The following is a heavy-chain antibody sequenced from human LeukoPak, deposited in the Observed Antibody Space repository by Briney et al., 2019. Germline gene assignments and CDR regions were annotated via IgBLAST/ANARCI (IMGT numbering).Heavy chain of an antibody. Sequence: GGSLRLSCADSRFTFSSYAMNWVRQAPGKGLEWVSAISGSGGSTYYAESEKGRFTISRDNSKNTLYLQMNSLGAEDTAVYYCAKDPYSSSWYSSVMDVWGQRTTVTVSS. V-gene: IGHV3-23*01. CDR2: ISGSGGST. J-gene: IGHJ6*02. CDR1: RFTFSSYA. CDR3: AKDPYSSSWYSSVMDV. D-gene: IGHD6-13*01.